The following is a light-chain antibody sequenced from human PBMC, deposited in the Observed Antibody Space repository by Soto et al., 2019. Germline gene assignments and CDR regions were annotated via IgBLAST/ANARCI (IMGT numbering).Light chain of an antibody. CDR1: QSISSW. CDR2: DAS. V-gene: IGKV1-5*01. CDR3: QHYNSYSEA. Sequence: DIQMTQSPSTLSASVGDRVIITCRASQSISSWLAWYQQKPGKAPKLLIYDASDLGSGVPSRFSGSGSGTEFTLTISSLQPDDFATYYCQHYNSYSEAFGQGTKVDIK. J-gene: IGKJ1*01.